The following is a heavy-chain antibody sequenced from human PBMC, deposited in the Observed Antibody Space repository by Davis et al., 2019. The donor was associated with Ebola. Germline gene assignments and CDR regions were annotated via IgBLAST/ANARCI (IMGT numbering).Heavy chain of an antibody. D-gene: IGHD1-14*01. CDR3: ARDSSHVAGREPLDY. J-gene: IGHJ4*02. CDR1: GVSIIDHY. Sequence: PGGSLRLSCTVSGVSIIDHYWSCIRQSPGKGLEWIGYIDYRGRSTYKPSLRSRITMSVDTSKNQFSLKLKSITAADTAVYYCARDSSHVAGREPLDYWGQGTLVTVSS. CDR2: IDYRGRS. V-gene: IGHV4-59*11.